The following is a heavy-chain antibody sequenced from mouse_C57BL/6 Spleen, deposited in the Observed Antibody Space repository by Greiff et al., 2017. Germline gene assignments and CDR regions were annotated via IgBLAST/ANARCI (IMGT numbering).Heavy chain of an antibody. CDR3: ARGGTAQATDY. D-gene: IGHD3-2*02. V-gene: IGHV1-69*01. J-gene: IGHJ2*01. CDR2: IDPSDSYT. CDR1: GYTFTSYW. Sequence: QVQLKQPGAELVMPGASVKLSCKASGYTFTSYWMHWVKPRPGQGLEWIGEIDPSDSYTNYNQKFKGKSTLTVDKSSSTAYMQLSSLTSEDSAVYYCARGGTAQATDYWGQGTTLTVSS.